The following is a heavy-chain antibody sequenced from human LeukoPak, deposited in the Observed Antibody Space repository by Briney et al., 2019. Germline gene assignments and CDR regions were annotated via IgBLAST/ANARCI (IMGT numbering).Heavy chain of an antibody. CDR1: GGSMTNYY. V-gene: IGHV4-59*01. D-gene: IGHD3-22*01. CDR2: IFYTGNT. J-gene: IGHJ5*02. Sequence: SETLSLTCTVSGGSMTNYYWSWIRQTPGKGLEWIGYIFYTGNTNYSPSLKSRLTISVDTSKNQFSLNLSSVTTADTGVYFYARGLVVGAGRLDPWGQGTLAIVSS. CDR3: ARGLVVGAGRLDP.